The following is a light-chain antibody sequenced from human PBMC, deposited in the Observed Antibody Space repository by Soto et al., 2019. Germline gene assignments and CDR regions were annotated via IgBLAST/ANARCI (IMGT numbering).Light chain of an antibody. J-gene: IGLJ2*01. CDR3: QSYDSSLKRV. CDR2: GNN. Sequence: QSVLTQPPSVSGAPGQTITISCTGSSANIGAGYDVHWYQQFPGTAPKLLIHGNNDRPSGVSDRFSGSKSGTSASLAITGLQAEDEADYYCQSYDSSLKRVFGGGTKLTVL. V-gene: IGLV1-40*01. CDR1: SANIGAGYD.